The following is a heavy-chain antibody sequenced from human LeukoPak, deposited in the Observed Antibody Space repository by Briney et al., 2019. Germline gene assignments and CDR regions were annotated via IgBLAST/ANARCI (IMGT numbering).Heavy chain of an antibody. CDR1: GFTFSSYW. CDR3: ARDPYSSSAGYYYYYMDV. V-gene: IGHV3-74*01. D-gene: IGHD6-6*01. J-gene: IGHJ6*03. CDR2: MNSDGSST. Sequence: GGSLRLSCAASGFTFSSYWMHWVRQAPGKGLVWVSRMNSDGSSTSYADSVKGRFTISRDNAKNTLYLQMNSLRAEDTAVYYCARDPYSSSAGYYYYYMDVWGKGTTVTVSS.